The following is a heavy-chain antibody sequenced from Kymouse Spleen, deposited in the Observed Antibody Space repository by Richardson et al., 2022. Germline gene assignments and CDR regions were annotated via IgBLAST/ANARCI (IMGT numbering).Heavy chain of an antibody. D-gene: IGHD6-6*01. V-gene: IGHV3-66*03. CDR3: ARDRNSSSSGRYGMDV. CDR2: IYSCGST. Sequence: EVQLVESGGGLIQPGGSLRLSCAASGFTVSSNYMSWVRQAPGKGLEWVSVIYSCGSTYYADSVKGRFTISRDNSKNTLYLQMNSLRAEDTAVYYCARDRNSSSSGRYGMDVWGQGTTVTVSS. CDR1: GFTVSSNY. J-gene: IGHJ6*02.